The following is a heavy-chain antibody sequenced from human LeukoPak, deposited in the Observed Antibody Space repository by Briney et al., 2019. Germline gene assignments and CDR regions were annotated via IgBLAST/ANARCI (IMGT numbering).Heavy chain of an antibody. Sequence: GGSLRLSCAASGFTFSNAWMSWVRQAPGKGLEWGGRIKSKTDGGTTDYAAPVKGRFTISRDDSKNTLYLQMNSLKTEDTAVYYCTTRIRMRGNWFDPWGQGTLVTVSS. CDR3: TTRIRMRGNWFDP. CDR2: IKSKTDGGTT. J-gene: IGHJ5*02. D-gene: IGHD1-14*01. CDR1: GFTFSNAW. V-gene: IGHV3-15*01.